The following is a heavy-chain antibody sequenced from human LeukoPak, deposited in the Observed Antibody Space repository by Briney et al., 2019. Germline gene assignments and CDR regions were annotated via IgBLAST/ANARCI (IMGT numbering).Heavy chain of an antibody. V-gene: IGHV4-4*07. J-gene: IGHJ3*02. D-gene: IGHD3-16*02. CDR3: ARLYDYVWGSYRYTRGAFDI. Sequence: SETLSLTCTVSGGSISSYYWSWIRQPAGKGLEWIGRIYTSGSTNYNPSLKSRVTISVDTSKNQFSLKLSSVTAADTAVYYCARLYDYVWGSYRYTRGAFDIWGQGTMVTVSS. CDR2: IYTSGST. CDR1: GGSISSYY.